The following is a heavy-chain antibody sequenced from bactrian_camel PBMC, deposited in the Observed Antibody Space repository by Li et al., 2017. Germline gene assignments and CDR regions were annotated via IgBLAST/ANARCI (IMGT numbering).Heavy chain of an antibody. V-gene: IGHV3S28*01. D-gene: IGHD8*01. J-gene: IGHJ4*01. Sequence: QMQLVESGGGSALAGGSVRLSCAASGYTFNTYSWFRQAPGQEREGVAAIDTGDGSTYYLNSVEGRFTIPHDNAKNTLYLQMNSLKPEDTAVYYCATSTGFWALQYWGEGTQVTVS. CDR1: GYTFNTY. CDR2: IDTGDGST. CDR3: ATSTGFWALQY.